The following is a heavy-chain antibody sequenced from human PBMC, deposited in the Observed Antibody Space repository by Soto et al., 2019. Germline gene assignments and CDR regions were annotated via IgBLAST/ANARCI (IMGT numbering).Heavy chain of an antibody. V-gene: IGHV4-59*01. Sequence: PSETLSLTCTVSGGSISSYYWSWIRQPPGKGLEWIGYIYYSGSTNYNPSLKSRVTISVDTSKNQFSLKLSSVTAADTAVYDCARVGSSGWLDYWGQGTLVNVAS. CDR1: GGSISSYY. CDR3: ARVGSSGWLDY. D-gene: IGHD6-19*01. J-gene: IGHJ4*02. CDR2: IYYSGST.